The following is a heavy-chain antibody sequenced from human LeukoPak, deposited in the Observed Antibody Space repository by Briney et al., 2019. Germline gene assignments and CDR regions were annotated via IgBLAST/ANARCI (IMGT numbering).Heavy chain of an antibody. CDR3: ALLAVASDFDY. V-gene: IGHV3-48*03. CDR1: GFPFSVYE. Sequence: GGSLRLSCAVSGFPFSVYEMNWVRQAPGKGLEWVSNIGSSGSTIYYADSVKGRFSISRDNAKSSLYLQMNSLRVEDTAVYYRALLAVASDFDYWGQGALVTVSS. D-gene: IGHD6-19*01. J-gene: IGHJ4*02. CDR2: IGSSGSTI.